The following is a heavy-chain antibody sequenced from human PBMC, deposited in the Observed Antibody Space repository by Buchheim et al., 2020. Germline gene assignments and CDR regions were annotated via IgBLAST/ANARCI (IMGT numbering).Heavy chain of an antibody. J-gene: IGHJ4*02. V-gene: IGHV4-61*01. Sequence: QVQLQESGPGLVKPSETLSLTCTVSGGSVSSGSYYWSWIRQPPGKGLEWIGYIYYSGSTNYNPSLNSRVTISVDTSKNQSSLKLSSVTAADTAVYYCARANVWYDILTGYYGLYYFDYWGQGTL. CDR2: IYYSGST. D-gene: IGHD3-9*01. CDR3: ARANVWYDILTGYYGLYYFDY. CDR1: GGSVSSGSYY.